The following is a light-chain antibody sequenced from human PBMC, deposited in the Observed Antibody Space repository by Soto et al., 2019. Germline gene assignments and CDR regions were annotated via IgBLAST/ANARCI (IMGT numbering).Light chain of an antibody. CDR1: SSDVGGSNG. Sequence: QSVLTRPPSVSGSPGQSVAISCTGTSSDVGGSNGVSWYQQPPGTAPKLMIYDVSNRPSGVPDRFSGSKSGNTASLTISGLQAEDEGEYYCSSYTSSSTYVFGTGTKVTVL. CDR3: SSYTSSSTYV. J-gene: IGLJ1*01. V-gene: IGLV2-18*02. CDR2: DVS.